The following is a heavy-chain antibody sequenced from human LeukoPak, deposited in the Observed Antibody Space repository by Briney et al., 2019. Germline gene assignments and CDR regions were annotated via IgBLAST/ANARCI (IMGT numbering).Heavy chain of an antibody. V-gene: IGHV1-18*04. Sequence: GASVKFSCKASGYTFTGYYMHWVRQAPGQGLEWMGWISAYNGNTNYAQKLQGRVTMTTDTSTSTAYMELRSLRSDDTAVYYCARVVQLWSDYWGQGTLVTVSS. CDR3: ARVVQLWSDY. J-gene: IGHJ4*02. CDR1: GYTFTGYY. D-gene: IGHD5-18*01. CDR2: ISAYNGNT.